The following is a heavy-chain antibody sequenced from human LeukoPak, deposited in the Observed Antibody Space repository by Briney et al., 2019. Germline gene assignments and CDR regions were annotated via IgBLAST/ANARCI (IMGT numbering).Heavy chain of an antibody. J-gene: IGHJ4*02. CDR1: GFTFSSYA. D-gene: IGHD6-25*01. CDR3: AAISYSGTWPVGY. V-gene: IGHV3-23*01. CDR2: ISAGGDTT. Sequence: GRSLRLSCAASGFTFSSYAMSWVRQAPGERLYWVSGISAGGDTTYTADSVRGRFTISRDNSNNTLYLQMNTLTAEDTAVYYCAAISYSGTWPVGYWGQGILVTVTA.